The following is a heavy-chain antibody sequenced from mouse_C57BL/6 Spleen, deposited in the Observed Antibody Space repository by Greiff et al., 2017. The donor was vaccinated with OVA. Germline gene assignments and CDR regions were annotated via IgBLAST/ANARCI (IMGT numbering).Heavy chain of an antibody. CDR1: GYAFSSYW. D-gene: IGHD3-2*02. J-gene: IGHJ2*01. CDR2: IYPGDGDT. V-gene: IGHV1-80*01. CDR3: ARAGGSSGYRDFDY. Sequence: QVQLQQSGAELVKPGASVKISCKASGYAFSSYWMNWVKQRPGKGLEWIGQIYPGDGDTNYNGKFKGKATLTADKSSSTAYMQLSSLTSEDSAVYFGARAGGSSGYRDFDYWGKGTTLTVSS.